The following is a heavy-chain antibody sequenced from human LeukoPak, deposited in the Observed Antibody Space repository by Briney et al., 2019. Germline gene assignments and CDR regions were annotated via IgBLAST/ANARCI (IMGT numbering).Heavy chain of an antibody. J-gene: IGHJ4*02. CDR1: GFTFSSYA. V-gene: IGHV3-23*01. Sequence: GGSLRLSCAASGFTFSSYAMSWVRQAPGKSLEWVSGIGGSGSRTYYADSVKGRFTISRDNSKNTLYLQMNSLRAEDTAIYYCAKKYGVTVYGSGLNYFDYWGQGTLVTVSS. CDR3: AKKYGVTVYGSGLNYFDY. D-gene: IGHD6-19*01. CDR2: IGGSGSRT.